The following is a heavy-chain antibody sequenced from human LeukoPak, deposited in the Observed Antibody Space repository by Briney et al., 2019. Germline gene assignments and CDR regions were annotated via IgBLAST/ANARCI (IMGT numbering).Heavy chain of an antibody. D-gene: IGHD2-2*01. J-gene: IGHJ4*02. CDR1: GFTFINYA. Sequence: GGSLRLSCAASGFTFINYAMSWVRQAPGKGLEWVSAITGSGGSTYYADSVKGRFTISRDNSKNTLYLQMHSLRAEDTAVYYCAKESLRVVPSATLDYWGQGTLVTVSS. V-gene: IGHV3-23*01. CDR3: AKESLRVVPSATLDY. CDR2: ITGSGGST.